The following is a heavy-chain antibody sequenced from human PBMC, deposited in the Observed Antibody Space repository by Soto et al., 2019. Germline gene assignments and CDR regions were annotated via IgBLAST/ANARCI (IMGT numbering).Heavy chain of an antibody. CDR2: IYPGDSDT. Sequence: GESLKISCNGSGYSFTSYWIGWVRQMPGKGLEWMGIIYPGDSDTRYSPSFQGQVTISADKSISTAYLQWSSLKASDTAMYYCARHAGGYYDFWSGYYPRDYYYGMDVWGQGTTVTVSS. V-gene: IGHV5-51*01. CDR1: GYSFTSYW. J-gene: IGHJ6*02. D-gene: IGHD3-3*01. CDR3: ARHAGGYYDFWSGYYPRDYYYGMDV.